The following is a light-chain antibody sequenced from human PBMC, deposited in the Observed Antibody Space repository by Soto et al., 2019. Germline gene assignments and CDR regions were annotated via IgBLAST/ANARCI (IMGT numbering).Light chain of an antibody. CDR3: QQYNSYPWT. CDR1: QTISSW. Sequence: DIQMTQSPSTLSASVGDRVTISCRASQTISSWLAWYQQKPGKAPKLLIYDASSLESGVPSRLSGSASGTEFTLTISSLQPDDFATYYCQQYNSYPWTFGQGTKVDIK. CDR2: DAS. V-gene: IGKV1-5*01. J-gene: IGKJ1*01.